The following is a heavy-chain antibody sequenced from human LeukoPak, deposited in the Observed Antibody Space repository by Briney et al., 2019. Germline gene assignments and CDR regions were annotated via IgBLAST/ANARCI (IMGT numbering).Heavy chain of an antibody. J-gene: IGHJ6*02. CDR3: TTDRGSGDPSYYYYYGMDV. Sequence: GGSLRLSCAASGFTFSNAWMSWVRQAPGKGLEWVGRIKSKTDGGTTDYAAPVKGRFTISRDDTKNTLYLQMNSLKTEDTAVYYCTTDRGSGDPSYYYYYGMDVWGQGTTVTVSS. D-gene: IGHD2-15*01. V-gene: IGHV3-15*01. CDR1: GFTFSNAW. CDR2: IKSKTDGGTT.